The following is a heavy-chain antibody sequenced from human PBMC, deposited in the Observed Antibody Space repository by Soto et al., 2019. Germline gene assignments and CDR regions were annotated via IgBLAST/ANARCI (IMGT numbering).Heavy chain of an antibody. CDR3: AREGLVLVPTTVNSDYYYYAMDV. V-gene: IGHV1-18*01. CDR2: ISAYNGNT. CDR1: GYTFTSYG. J-gene: IGHJ6*02. Sequence: GASVKVSCKASGYTFTSYGISWVRQAPGQGLEWMGWISAYNGNTNYAQKLQGRVTMTTDTSTSTVYMELSTLRPEDTAVYYCAREGLVLVPTTVNSDYYYYAMDVWGQGTTVTVSS. D-gene: IGHD4-17*01.